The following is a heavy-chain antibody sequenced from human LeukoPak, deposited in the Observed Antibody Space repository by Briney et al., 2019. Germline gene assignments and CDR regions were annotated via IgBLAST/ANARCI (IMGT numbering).Heavy chain of an antibody. CDR2: MYYSGST. D-gene: IGHD5-12*01. CDR1: RDSISTYY. Sequence: SETLSLTSTLSRDSISTYYWSWIRQPPRQGLEWIGYMYYSGSTTYNPSLKSRVTISLDTPKNQFSLRLNSVTAADTAVYYCARGVAGYGPYDYWGQGTLVTVSS. V-gene: IGHV4-59*01. J-gene: IGHJ4*02. CDR3: ARGVAGYGPYDY.